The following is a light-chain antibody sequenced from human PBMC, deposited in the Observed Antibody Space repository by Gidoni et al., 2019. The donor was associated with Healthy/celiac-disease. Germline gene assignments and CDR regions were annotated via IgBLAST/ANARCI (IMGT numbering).Light chain of an antibody. CDR3: QQYGSSLTWT. CDR2: GAS. Sequence: EIVLPQPPGTLSLSPGERATLSCRASQSVSSSYLAWYQQKPGQAPRLLIYGASSRATGIPDRFSGSGSGTDFTLTISRLEPEDFAVYYCQQYGSSLTWTFGQGTKVEIK. V-gene: IGKV3-20*01. CDR1: QSVSSSY. J-gene: IGKJ1*01.